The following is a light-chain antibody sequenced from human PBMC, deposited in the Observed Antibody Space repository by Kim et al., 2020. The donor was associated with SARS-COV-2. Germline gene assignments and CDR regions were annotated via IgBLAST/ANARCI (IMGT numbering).Light chain of an antibody. CDR3: QQYYSSPIT. CDR1: QSLLYTSNNQNY. CDR2: WAS. Sequence: DIVMTQSPDSLAVSLGERATINCKSSQSLLYTSNNQNYMAWYQQKPGQPPILLIYWASTRHSGVPDRFSGSRSGTDFTLTISSLQAEDVAVYYCQQYYSSPITFGQGTRLEIK. J-gene: IGKJ5*01. V-gene: IGKV4-1*01.